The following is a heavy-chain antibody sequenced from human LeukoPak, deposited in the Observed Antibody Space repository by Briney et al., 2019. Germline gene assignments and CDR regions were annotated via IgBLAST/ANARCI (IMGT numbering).Heavy chain of an antibody. D-gene: IGHD3-22*01. V-gene: IGHV3-9*03. J-gene: IGHJ4*02. CDR1: GFTFDDYA. CDR2: ISWNSDSI. CDR3: ARSRHSYDSSGFPHY. Sequence: PGRSLRLSCAASGFTFDDYAMHWVRQAPGKGLEGVSGISWNSDSIDYADSVKGRFTISRDNAKNSLYLQMNSLRAEDMALYYCARSRHSYDSSGFPHYWGQGTLVTVSS.